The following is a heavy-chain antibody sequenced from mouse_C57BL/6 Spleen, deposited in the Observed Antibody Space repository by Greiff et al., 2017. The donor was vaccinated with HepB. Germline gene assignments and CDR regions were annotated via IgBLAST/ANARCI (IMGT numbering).Heavy chain of an antibody. CDR3: ASGGYDGYYHAIDY. CDR1: GYTFTDYN. V-gene: IGHV1-22*01. D-gene: IGHD2-3*01. CDR2: INPNNGGT. J-gene: IGHJ2*02. Sequence: EVQLQQSGPELVKPGASVKMSCTASGYTFTDYNMYWVKQSHGKSLEWIGYINPNNGGTSYNQKFKGKATLTVNNSSSTAYMELRSLTSEDTAVYYCASGGYDGYYHAIDYWGQGTSVTVSS.